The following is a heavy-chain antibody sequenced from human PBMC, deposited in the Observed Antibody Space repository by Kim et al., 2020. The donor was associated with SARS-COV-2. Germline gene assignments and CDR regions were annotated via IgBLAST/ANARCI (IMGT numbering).Heavy chain of an antibody. CDR3: AKDASSGWFNWFDP. V-gene: IGHV3-9*01. CDR1: GFTFDDYA. Sequence: GGSLRLSCAASGFTFDDYAMHWVRQAPGKGLEWVSGISWNSGSIGYADSVKGRFTISRDNAKNSLYLQMNSLRAEDTALYYCAKDASSGWFNWFDPWGQG. J-gene: IGHJ5*02. D-gene: IGHD6-19*01. CDR2: ISWNSGSI.